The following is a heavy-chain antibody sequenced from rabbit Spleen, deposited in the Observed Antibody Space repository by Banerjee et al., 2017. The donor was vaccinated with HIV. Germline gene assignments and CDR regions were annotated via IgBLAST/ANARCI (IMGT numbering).Heavy chain of an antibody. CDR1: GFSFSSNDY. Sequence: QEQLEESGGGLVQPEGSLALTCKASGFSFSSNDYMCWVRQAPGRGLEWIACIYSGNSGYTYYATWATGRFTCSKTSSTTVTLQVTSLTAADTATYFCARDTASSFSSYGMDLWGQGTLVTVS. D-gene: IGHD8-1*01. J-gene: IGHJ6*01. CDR2: IYSGNSGYT. V-gene: IGHV1S45*01. CDR3: ARDTASSFSSYGMDL.